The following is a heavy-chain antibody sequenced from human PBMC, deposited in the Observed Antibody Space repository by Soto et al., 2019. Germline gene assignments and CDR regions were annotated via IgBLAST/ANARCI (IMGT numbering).Heavy chain of an antibody. D-gene: IGHD3-10*01. Sequence: ASVKVSFKVSGYTLTELSMHWLRQAPGKGLERMGGFDPEDGETIYAQKFQGRVTMTEDTSTDTAYMELSSLRSEDTAVYYCATHPMVRGVHFDYWGQGTLVTVSS. CDR2: FDPEDGET. J-gene: IGHJ4*02. CDR3: ATHPMVRGVHFDY. CDR1: GYTLTELS. V-gene: IGHV1-24*01.